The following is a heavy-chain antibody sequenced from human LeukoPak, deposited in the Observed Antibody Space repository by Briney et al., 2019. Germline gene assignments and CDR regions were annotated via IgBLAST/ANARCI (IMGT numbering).Heavy chain of an antibody. D-gene: IGHD3-10*01. J-gene: IGHJ4*02. CDR2: TYYRSKWYN. V-gene: IGHV6-1*01. CDR1: GDSVSSNSAA. Sequence: SQTLSLTCAISGDSVSSNSAAWNWIRQSPSRGLEWLGRTYYRSKWYNDYAVSVKSRITINPDTSKNQFSLQLNSVTPEDTAVYYCAKRGPYYYGSGSYYKGAQYYFDSWGQGPLVTVSS. CDR3: AKRGPYYYGSGSYYKGAQYYFDS.